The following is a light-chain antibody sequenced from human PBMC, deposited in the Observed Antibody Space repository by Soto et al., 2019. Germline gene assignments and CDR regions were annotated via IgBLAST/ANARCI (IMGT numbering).Light chain of an antibody. CDR1: SPEGCGYNS. CDR3: SSHTSSSTPSYV. Sequence: TQPAPLSWAPGQSITISCTGTSPEGCGYNSVSWYQQHPGKAPKLMIYDFSNRPSGVSNRFSGFKSGNTASLTISGLQAEDEAAYYCSSHTSSSTPSYVFGTGTKVTVL. CDR2: DFS. V-gene: IGLV2-14*03. J-gene: IGLJ1*01.